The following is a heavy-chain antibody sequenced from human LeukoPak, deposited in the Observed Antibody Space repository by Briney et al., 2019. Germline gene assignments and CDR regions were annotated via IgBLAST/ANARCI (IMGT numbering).Heavy chain of an antibody. D-gene: IGHD5-12*01. Sequence: PSETLSLTCTVSGGSISSSSYYWGWIRQPPGKGLEWIGSIYYSGSAYYNPSLKSRVTISVDTSKNQFSLKLSSVTAADTAVYYCARRGNSGYSGYDKKGYFDYWGQGTLVTVSS. CDR1: GGSISSSSYY. CDR2: IYYSGSA. V-gene: IGHV4-39*07. J-gene: IGHJ4*02. CDR3: ARRGNSGYSGYDKKGYFDY.